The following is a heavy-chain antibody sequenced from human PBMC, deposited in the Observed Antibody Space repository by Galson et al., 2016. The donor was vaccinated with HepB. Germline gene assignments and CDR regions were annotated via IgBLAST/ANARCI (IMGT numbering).Heavy chain of an antibody. CDR2: IYHTGTS. CDR3: ARAAIIPGARMVFDP. V-gene: IGHV4-4*02. D-gene: IGHD2-2*01. Sequence: LTCAVYGASISDSNWWTWVRQVPGKGLEWIGEIYHTGTSNNNPFLSSRFTLSVDKSRNLISLNVTSVTAADTAVYYCARAAIIPGARMVFDPWGQGILVTVSS. CDR1: GASISDSNW. J-gene: IGHJ5*02.